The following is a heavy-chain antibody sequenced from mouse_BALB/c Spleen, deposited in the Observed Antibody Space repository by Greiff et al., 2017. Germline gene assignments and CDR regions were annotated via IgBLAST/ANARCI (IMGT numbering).Heavy chain of an antibody. V-gene: IGHV5-17*02. Sequence: EVQLVESGGGLVQPGGSRKLSCAASGFTFSSFGMHWVRQAPEKGLEWVAYISSGSSTIYYADTVKGRFTISRDNPKNTLFLQMTSLRSEDTAMYYCARWDGYHPFAYWGQETLVTVSA. D-gene: IGHD2-3*01. CDR2: ISSGSSTI. J-gene: IGHJ3*01. CDR1: GFTFSSFG. CDR3: ARWDGYHPFAY.